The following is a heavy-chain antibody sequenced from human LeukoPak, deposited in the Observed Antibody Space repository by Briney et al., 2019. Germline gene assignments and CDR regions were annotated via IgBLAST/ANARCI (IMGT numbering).Heavy chain of an antibody. CDR1: GFTFDDYA. J-gene: IGHJ5*02. CDR2: ISGDGGST. D-gene: IGHD2-15*01. CDR3: VKDLVAAIPAPPTWFDP. Sequence: PGGSLRLSCAASGFTFDDYAMHWVRQAPGKGLEWVSLISGDGGSTYYADSGKGRFTISRDNSKNSLYLQMNSLRTEDTALYYCVKDLVAAIPAPPTWFDPWGQGTLVTVSS. V-gene: IGHV3-43*02.